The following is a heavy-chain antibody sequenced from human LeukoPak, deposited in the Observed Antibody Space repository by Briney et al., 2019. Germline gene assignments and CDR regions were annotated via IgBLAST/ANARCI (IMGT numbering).Heavy chain of an antibody. CDR1: GGSISSSSYY. V-gene: IGHV4-39*01. CDR2: IYYSGST. Sequence: SETLSLTCTVSGGSISSSSYYWGWIRQPPGKGLEWIGSIYYSGSTYYNPSLKSRVTISVDTSKNQFSLKLSSVTAADTAVYYCARHATLDYVDYWGQGTLVTVSS. CDR3: ARHATLDYVDY. D-gene: IGHD1-1*01. J-gene: IGHJ4*02.